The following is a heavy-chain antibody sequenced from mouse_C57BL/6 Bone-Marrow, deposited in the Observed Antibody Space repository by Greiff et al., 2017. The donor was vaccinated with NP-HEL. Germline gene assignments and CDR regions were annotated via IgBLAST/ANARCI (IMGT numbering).Heavy chain of an antibody. V-gene: IGHV5-12*01. Sequence: DVMLVESGGGLVQPGGSLKLSCAASGFTFSDYYMYWVRQTPEKRLEWVAYISNGGGSTYYPDTVKGRFTISRDNAKNTLYLQMSRLKSEDTAMYYCARQGNDYVPYYFDYWGQGTTLTVSS. CDR3: ARQGNDYVPYYFDY. D-gene: IGHD2-4*01. J-gene: IGHJ2*01. CDR2: ISNGGGST. CDR1: GFTFSDYY.